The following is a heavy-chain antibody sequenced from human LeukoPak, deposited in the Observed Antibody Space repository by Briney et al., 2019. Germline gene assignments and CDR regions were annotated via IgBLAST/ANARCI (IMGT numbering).Heavy chain of an antibody. V-gene: IGHV1-3*01. D-gene: IGHD6-13*01. Sequence: ASVKVSCKASGYTFTSYAMHWVRQAPGQRLEWMGWINAGNGNTEYSQKFQGRVTITRDTSASTAYMELSSLRSEDTAVYYCAEGQQPPRDYYYYGMDVWGQGTTVTVSS. CDR3: AEGQQPPRDYYYYGMDV. CDR2: INAGNGNT. J-gene: IGHJ6*02. CDR1: GYTFTSYA.